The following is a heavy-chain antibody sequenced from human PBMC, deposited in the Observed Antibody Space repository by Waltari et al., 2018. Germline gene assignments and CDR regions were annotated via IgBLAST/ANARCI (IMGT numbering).Heavy chain of an antibody. D-gene: IGHD6-6*01. CDR2: IYHSGST. CDR3: ARDSSSET. CDR1: GYSISSGYY. V-gene: IGHV4-38-2*02. Sequence: QVQLQESGPGLVKPSETLSLTCAVSGYSISSGYYWGWIRQPPGKGLEWIGSIYHSGSTSYNPSLKIRVTISVDTSKNQFSLKLSSVTAADTAVYYCARDSSSETWGQGTLVTVSS. J-gene: IGHJ4*02.